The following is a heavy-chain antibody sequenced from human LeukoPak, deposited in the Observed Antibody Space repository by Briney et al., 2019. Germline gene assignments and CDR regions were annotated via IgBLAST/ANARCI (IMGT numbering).Heavy chain of an antibody. Sequence: GGSLRLSCAASGFIVSGNYMSWVRQAPGKGLEWVSVIRAGGSTSYADSVKGRFTISRDNSKNTLYLQMNSLRAEDTAVYYCARDTPGGQGGFDYWGQGTLVTVSS. CDR1: GFIVSGNY. V-gene: IGHV3-53*01. CDR3: ARDTPGGQGGFDY. D-gene: IGHD2-15*01. J-gene: IGHJ4*02. CDR2: IRAGGST.